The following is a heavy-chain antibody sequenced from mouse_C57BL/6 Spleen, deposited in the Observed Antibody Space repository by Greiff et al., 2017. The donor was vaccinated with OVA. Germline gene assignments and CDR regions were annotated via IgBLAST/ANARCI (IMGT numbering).Heavy chain of an antibody. CDR2: IYPGDGDT. CDR3: ARSGGNYWYFGG. J-gene: IGHJ1*03. CDR1: GYAFSSYW. V-gene: IGHV1-80*01. D-gene: IGHD3-1*01. Sequence: QVQLQQSGAELVKPGASVKISCKASGYAFSSYWMNWVKQRPGKGLEWIGQIYPGDGDTNYNGKFKGKATLTADKSSSTAYMQLSSLTSEDSAVYFWARSGGNYWYFGGWGTGTTVTVSS.